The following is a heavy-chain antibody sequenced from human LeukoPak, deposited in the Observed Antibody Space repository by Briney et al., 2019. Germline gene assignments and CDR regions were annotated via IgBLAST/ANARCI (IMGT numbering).Heavy chain of an antibody. CDR1: GFTFSSYS. J-gene: IGHJ4*02. CDR2: ISSISTYI. V-gene: IGHV3-21*01. D-gene: IGHD2-21*01. CDR3: ARDETYCGADCSLDY. Sequence: GGSLRLSCAASGFTFSSYSMNWVRQAPGKGLEWVSSISSISTYIYYADSVKGRFTLSRDNAKNSLYLQVNSLRAEDTAVYYCARDETYCGADCSLDYWGQGTLVTVSS.